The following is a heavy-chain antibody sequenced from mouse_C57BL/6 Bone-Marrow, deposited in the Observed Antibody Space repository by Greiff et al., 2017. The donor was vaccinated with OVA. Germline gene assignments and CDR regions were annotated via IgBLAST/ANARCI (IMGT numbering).Heavy chain of an antibody. Sequence: QVQLQQSGAELVKPGASVKMSCKASGYTFTTYPIEWMKQNHGKSLEWIGNFHPYNDDTKYNEKFKGKATLTVDTSSSTAYMELHSLTSEDSAVYFCARMPITTVVATDYAMDYWGQGTSVTVSS. CDR3: ARMPITTVVATDYAMDY. CDR1: GYTFTTYP. J-gene: IGHJ4*01. CDR2: FHPYNDDT. V-gene: IGHV1-47*01. D-gene: IGHD1-1*01.